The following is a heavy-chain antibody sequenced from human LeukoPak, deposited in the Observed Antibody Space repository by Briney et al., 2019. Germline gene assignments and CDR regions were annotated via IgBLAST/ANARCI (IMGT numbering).Heavy chain of an antibody. D-gene: IGHD6-19*01. J-gene: IGHJ6*03. V-gene: IGHV1-69*13. Sequence: SVKVSCKASGGTFTSYAISWVRQAPGQGLEWMGGIIPIFGTANYAQKFQGRVTIHADESTSTAYMELSSLRSEDTAVYYCARDSGIAVGYYYYYYYMDVWGKGTTVTVSS. CDR1: GGTFTSYA. CDR2: IIPIFGTA. CDR3: ARDSGIAVGYYYYYYYMDV.